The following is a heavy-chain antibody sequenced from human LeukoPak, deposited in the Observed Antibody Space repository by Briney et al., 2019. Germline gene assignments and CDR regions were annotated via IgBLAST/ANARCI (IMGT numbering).Heavy chain of an antibody. V-gene: IGHV3-30*18. CDR2: ISYDGSNK. D-gene: IGHD4-11*01. CDR3: AKDTQYYSNYGRGYYYYGMDV. J-gene: IGHJ6*02. CDR1: GCTFSSYG. Sequence: GRSLRLSCAASGCTFSSYGMHWVRQAPGKGLEWVAVISYDGSNKYYADSVKGRFTISRDNSKNTLYLQMNSLRAEDTAVYYCAKDTQYYSNYGRGYYYYGMDVWGQGTTVTVSS.